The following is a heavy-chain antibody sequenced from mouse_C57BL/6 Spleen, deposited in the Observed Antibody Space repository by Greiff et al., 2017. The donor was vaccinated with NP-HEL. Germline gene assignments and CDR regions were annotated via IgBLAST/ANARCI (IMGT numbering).Heavy chain of an antibody. Sequence: QVQLQQSGAELVRPGASVKLSCKASGYTFTDYYINWVKQRPGQGLEWIARIYPGSGNTNYNEKFKGKATLTAAQSSSTAYMQLSSLTSEDSAVYFCSGLPTGAMDYWGQGTTVTVSS. J-gene: IGHJ4*01. V-gene: IGHV1-76*01. D-gene: IGHD2-10*01. CDR3: SGLPTGAMDY. CDR2: IYPGSGNT. CDR1: GYTFTDYY.